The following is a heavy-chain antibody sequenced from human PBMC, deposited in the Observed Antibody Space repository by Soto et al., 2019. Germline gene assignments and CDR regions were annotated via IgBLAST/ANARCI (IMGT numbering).Heavy chain of an antibody. CDR1: GDSVSSNSAA. CDR3: ARGRGYYYGSGSYSPSNYYYYGMDV. J-gene: IGHJ6*02. Sequence: PSQTRSLTCXISGDSVSSNSAAWNWIRQSPSRGLEWLGRTYYRSKWYNDYAVSVKSRITINPDTSKNQFSLQLNSVTPEDTAVYYCARGRGYYYGSGSYSPSNYYYYGMDVWGQGTTVTVSS. D-gene: IGHD3-10*01. V-gene: IGHV6-1*01. CDR2: TYYRSKWYN.